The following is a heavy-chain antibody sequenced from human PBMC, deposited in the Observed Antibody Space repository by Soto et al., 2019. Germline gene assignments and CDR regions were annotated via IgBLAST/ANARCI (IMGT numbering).Heavy chain of an antibody. V-gene: IGHV4-30-4*08. J-gene: IGHJ6*02. D-gene: IGHD4-4*01. CDR2: IYNSGNT. Sequence: SETLSLTCAVFGGSFSGYYWSWIRQPPGKGLEWIGYIYNSGNTYYNPSLKSRVTMSVDTSKNQFSLKLSSVTAADTAVYYCTRDQATGRNYYYGMDVWGQGTTVTVSS. CDR1: GGSFSGYY. CDR3: TRDQATGRNYYYGMDV.